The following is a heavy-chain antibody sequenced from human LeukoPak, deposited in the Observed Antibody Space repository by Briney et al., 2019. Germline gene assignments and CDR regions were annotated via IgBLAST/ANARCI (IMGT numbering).Heavy chain of an antibody. CDR2: ISSSSSYI. V-gene: IGHV3-21*01. J-gene: IGHJ1*01. CDR1: GFTFSSYS. CDR3: ARDFTTVTTAYFQH. D-gene: IGHD4-17*01. Sequence: GGSLRLSCAAFGFTFSSYSMNWVRQAPVKGLEWVSSISSSSSYIYYADSVKGRFTIFRDNAKNSLYLQMNSLRAEDTAMYYCARDFTTVTTAYFQHWGQGTLVTVSS.